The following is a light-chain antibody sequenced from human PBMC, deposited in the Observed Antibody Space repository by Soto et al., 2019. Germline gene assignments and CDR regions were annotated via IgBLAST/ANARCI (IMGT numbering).Light chain of an antibody. CDR3: QQYNSYWT. J-gene: IGKJ1*01. V-gene: IGKV3-20*01. CDR1: QRVDESH. CDR2: GAS. Sequence: EIFLTQSPCTLSLSPGERATLSCRASQRVDESHLAWYQLRPGHAPSLLIYGASTRATGIPDRLSGSGSGTEFTLTISSLQPDDFATYYCQQYNSYWTFGQGTKVDIK.